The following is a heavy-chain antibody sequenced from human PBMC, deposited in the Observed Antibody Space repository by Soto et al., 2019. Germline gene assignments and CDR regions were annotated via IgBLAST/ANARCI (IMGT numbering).Heavy chain of an antibody. Sequence: QVQLVQSGAEVKKPGASVKVSCKASRYTFTSYYIHWVRQAPGQGLEWMGWINPNNGYTKYTQKFQGRVTVTRDTSITTAYLELTRLQSDDTAVYYCVKAKFDFWSGYWSPSLDFWGQGTLVTVSS. V-gene: IGHV1-2*02. J-gene: IGHJ4*02. CDR3: VKAKFDFWSGYWSPSLDF. D-gene: IGHD3-3*01. CDR2: INPNNGYT. CDR1: RYTFTSYY.